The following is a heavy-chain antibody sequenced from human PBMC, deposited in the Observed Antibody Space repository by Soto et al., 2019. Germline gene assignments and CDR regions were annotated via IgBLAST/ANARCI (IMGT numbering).Heavy chain of an antibody. CDR3: VKEGQHDYGDYGGSKKYFQH. D-gene: IGHD4-17*01. CDR2: ISGSGGST. CDR1: GFTFSSYA. J-gene: IGHJ1*01. V-gene: IGHV3-23*01. Sequence: EVQLLESGGGLVQPGGSLRLSCAASGFTFSSYAMSWVRQAPGKGLEWVSAISGSGGSTYYADSVKGRFTISRDNSKNTLYLQMNSLRAEDTAVYYCVKEGQHDYGDYGGSKKYFQHWGQGTLVTVSS.